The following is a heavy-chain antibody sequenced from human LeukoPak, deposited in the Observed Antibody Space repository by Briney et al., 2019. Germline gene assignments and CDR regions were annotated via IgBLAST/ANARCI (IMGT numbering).Heavy chain of an antibody. V-gene: IGHV4-4*07. CDR2: IYSSGST. J-gene: IGHJ2*01. CDR1: VGSIISYY. CDR3: ASGQDRLLYWYFDL. Sequence: SGTLSLTCTVSVGSIISYYWSWIRQPASKGLEWIGRIYSSGSTNYNPSLKSRVTMSVDTSKHQLSLNLSSVTAADTAVYYCASGQDRLLYWYFDLWGRGTLVTVSS.